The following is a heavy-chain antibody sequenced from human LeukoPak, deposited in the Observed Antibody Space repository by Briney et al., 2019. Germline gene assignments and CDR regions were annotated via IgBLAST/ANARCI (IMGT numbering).Heavy chain of an antibody. CDR2: INHSGGT. D-gene: IGHD6-19*01. Sequence: SETLSLTCAVYGGSFSGYYWSWIRQPPGKGLEWIGEINHSGGTNYNPSLKSRVTISVDTSKNQFSLKLSSVTAADTAVYYCARGVAVAGTDGMDVWGQGTTVTVSS. V-gene: IGHV4-34*01. CDR1: GGSFSGYY. J-gene: IGHJ6*02. CDR3: ARGVAVAGTDGMDV.